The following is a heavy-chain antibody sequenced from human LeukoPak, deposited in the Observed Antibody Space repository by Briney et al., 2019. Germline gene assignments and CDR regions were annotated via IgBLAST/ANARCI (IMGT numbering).Heavy chain of an antibody. CDR3: ARGGFGSGSYSDY. J-gene: IGHJ4*02. CDR1: GYTFTSYD. CDR2: MNPNSGDT. V-gene: IGHV1-8*01. D-gene: IGHD3-10*01. Sequence: ASVKVSCKASGYTFTSYDINWVRQATGQGLEWMGWMNPNSGDTGYVQRFQGRVTMTRDTPISTAYMELSSLRSEDTAVYYCARGGFGSGSYSDYWGQGTLVTVSS.